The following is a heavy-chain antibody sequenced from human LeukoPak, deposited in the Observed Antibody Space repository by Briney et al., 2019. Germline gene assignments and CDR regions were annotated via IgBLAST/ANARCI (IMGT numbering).Heavy chain of an antibody. D-gene: IGHD3-10*01. CDR1: GFTFTSYD. Sequence: GASVKVSCKASGFTFTSYDINWVRQASGQGLEWMDWMNPNNGNTGYAQKFQGRVTMTRHTSISTAYMELRGLRSEDTAVYYCVRDGEGVAIRVNYWFDPWGQGTLVTVSS. CDR3: VRDGEGVAIRVNYWFDP. CDR2: MNPNNGNT. J-gene: IGHJ5*02. V-gene: IGHV1-8*01.